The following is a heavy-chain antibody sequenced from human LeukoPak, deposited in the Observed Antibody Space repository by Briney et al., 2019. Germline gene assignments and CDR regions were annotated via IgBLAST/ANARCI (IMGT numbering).Heavy chain of an antibody. Sequence: PSETLSLTCTVSGGSISSSSYYWGWIRQPPGKGLEWIGSIYYSGSTYYNPSLKSRVTMSVDTSKNQFSLKLSSVTAADTAVYYCARRPAYYFDYWGQGTLVTVSS. V-gene: IGHV4-39*01. J-gene: IGHJ4*02. CDR3: ARRPAYYFDY. CDR2: IYYSGST. CDR1: GGSISSSSYY.